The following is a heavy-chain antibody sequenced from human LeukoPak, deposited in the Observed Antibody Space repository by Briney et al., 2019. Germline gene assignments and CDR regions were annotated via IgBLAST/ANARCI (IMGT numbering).Heavy chain of an antibody. J-gene: IGHJ4*02. CDR1: GGSISSSSYY. Sequence: PSETLSLTCTVSGGSISSSSYYWGWIRQPPGKGLEWIGSIYYSGSTYYNPSLKSRVAISVDTSKNQFSLKLSSVTAADTAVYYCARRIYSGYDTPFDHWGQGTLVTVSS. V-gene: IGHV4-39*01. CDR3: ARRIYSGYDTPFDH. CDR2: IYYSGST. D-gene: IGHD5-12*01.